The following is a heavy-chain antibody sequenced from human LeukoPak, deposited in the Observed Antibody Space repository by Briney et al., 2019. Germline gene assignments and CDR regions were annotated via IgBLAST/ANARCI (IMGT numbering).Heavy chain of an antibody. CDR3: ARDRGLGRWLQLRSKGAFDI. D-gene: IGHD5-24*01. CDR1: GGNFSSYA. CDR2: IIPIFGTT. Sequence: GASVKVSCKTSGGNFSSYAITWVRQTPGQGLEWMGGIIPIFGTTNYAQKFQGRVTITADKSTSTAYMELSSLRSEDTAVYYCARDRGLGRWLQLRSKGAFDIWGQGTMVTVSS. V-gene: IGHV1-69*06. J-gene: IGHJ3*02.